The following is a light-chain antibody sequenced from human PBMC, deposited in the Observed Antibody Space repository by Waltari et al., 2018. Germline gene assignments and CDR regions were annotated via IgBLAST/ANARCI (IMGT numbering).Light chain of an antibody. J-gene: IGLJ2*01. CDR2: FND. CDR1: STNIGRNT. V-gene: IGLV1-44*01. Sequence: QYVLTQPPSASGTPGQRLAISCSGSSTNIGRNTETWYQQLPGTAPKLPLYFNDQGPSGVPDRFAGSKSGTSASLAISGLRSEDEADYYCAAWDDSLNGVGFGGGTKLTVL. CDR3: AAWDDSLNGVG.